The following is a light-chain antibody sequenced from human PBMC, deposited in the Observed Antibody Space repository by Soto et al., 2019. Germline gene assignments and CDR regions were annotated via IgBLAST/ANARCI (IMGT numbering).Light chain of an antibody. CDR2: DVT. J-gene: IGLJ2*01. Sequence: QSALTQPASVSGSPGQSITISCTGTSSDVGSYNYVSWYQQHPGKVPKLMIYDVTNRPSGVSNRFSGSKSGNTASLTISGLLPEDEADYYCSSYTSSITVIFGGGTQLTVL. CDR3: SSYTSSITVI. CDR1: SSDVGSYNY. V-gene: IGLV2-14*03.